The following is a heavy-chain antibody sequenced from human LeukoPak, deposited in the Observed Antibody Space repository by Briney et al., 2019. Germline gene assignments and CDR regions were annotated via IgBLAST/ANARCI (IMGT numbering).Heavy chain of an antibody. Sequence: GGTLRLSCAASGVTFRNYGTSWVRQAPGKGLEWVSAIGSGGGDTYYTDSVKGRFTISRDNAKNTLYLQMNSLRAEDTAVYYCARRSSGPLYYYYMDVWGKGTTVTVSS. D-gene: IGHD3-22*01. CDR3: ARRSSGPLYYYYMDV. CDR1: GVTFRNYG. V-gene: IGHV3-23*01. CDR2: IGSGGGDT. J-gene: IGHJ6*03.